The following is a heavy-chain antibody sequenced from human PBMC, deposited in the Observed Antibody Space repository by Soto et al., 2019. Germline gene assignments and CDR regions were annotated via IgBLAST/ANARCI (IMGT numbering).Heavy chain of an antibody. Sequence: PGGSLRLSCAASGFTFSSYVMHWVRQAPGKGLEWVAVISYDGSNKYYADSVKGRFTISRDNSKNTLYLQMNSLRAEDTAVYYCAKDPTSRYIPVDFVFDYWGQGTLVTVSS. CDR2: ISYDGSNK. D-gene: IGHD3-3*01. CDR3: AKDPTSRYIPVDFVFDY. J-gene: IGHJ4*02. CDR1: GFTFSSYV. V-gene: IGHV3-30*18.